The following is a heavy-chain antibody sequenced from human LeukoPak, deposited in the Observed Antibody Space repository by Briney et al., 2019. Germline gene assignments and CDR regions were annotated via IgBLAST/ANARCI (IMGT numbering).Heavy chain of an antibody. CDR2: IYYTGST. V-gene: IGHV4-39*01. Sequence: PSETLSLTCTVSGGSVSSSTYYWGWIRQPPGKGLEWRGNIYYTGSTYSNPSLRSRVTMSVDTSKNQFSLKMSSVTAADTAVYYCARLSKGRYFDYIFDYWGQGALVTVSS. CDR1: GGSVSSSTYY. CDR3: ARLSKGRYFDYIFDY. D-gene: IGHD3-9*01. J-gene: IGHJ4*02.